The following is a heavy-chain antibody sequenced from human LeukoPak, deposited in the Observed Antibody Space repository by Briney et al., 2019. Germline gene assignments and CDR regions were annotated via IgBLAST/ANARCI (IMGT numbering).Heavy chain of an antibody. CDR2: ISYDGSNK. V-gene: IGHV3-30*18. J-gene: IGHJ4*02. CDR1: GFTFSSYG. D-gene: IGHD2-2*01. Sequence: GRSLRLSCAASGFTFSSYGMHWVRKAPGRGLEWVAVISYDGSNKYYADSVKGRFTISRDNSKNTLYLQMNSLRAEDTAVYYCAKDTYCSSTSCYGPDYWGQGTLVTVSS. CDR3: AKDTYCSSTSCYGPDY.